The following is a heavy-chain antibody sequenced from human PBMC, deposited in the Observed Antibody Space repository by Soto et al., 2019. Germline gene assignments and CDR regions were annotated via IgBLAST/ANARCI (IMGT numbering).Heavy chain of an antibody. D-gene: IGHD4-17*01. CDR3: ARSLTVTRFDQ. CDR2: VFYTGST. CDR1: GGSMSNNY. J-gene: IGHJ4*02. V-gene: IGHV4-59*01. Sequence: QVHLQESGPGLVKPSETLSLFCDVSGGSMSNNYWSWIRQAPGRGLEWIGYVFYTGSTNYNPSLKSRVSIAVDTSKKQFSLRLSSVTAADTAVYYWARSLTVTRFDQWGQGTRVTFS.